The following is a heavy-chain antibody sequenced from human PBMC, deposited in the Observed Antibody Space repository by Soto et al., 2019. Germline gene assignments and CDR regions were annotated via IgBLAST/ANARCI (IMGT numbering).Heavy chain of an antibody. CDR3: ARVRSGSYYMSAFDI. CDR2: ISSSSSYT. Sequence: GGSLRLSCAASGFTFSDYYMSWIRQAPGKGLEWVSYISSSSSYTNYADSVEGRFTISRDNAKNSLYLQMNSLRAEDTAVYYCARVRSGSYYMSAFDIWGQGTMVTVSS. CDR1: GFTFSDYY. J-gene: IGHJ3*02. D-gene: IGHD1-26*01. V-gene: IGHV3-11*06.